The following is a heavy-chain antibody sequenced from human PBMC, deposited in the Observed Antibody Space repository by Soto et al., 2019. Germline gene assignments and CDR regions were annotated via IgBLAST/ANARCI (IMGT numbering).Heavy chain of an antibody. V-gene: IGHV4-31*03. D-gene: IGHD1-20*01. CDR2: IYYSGST. CDR1: GGSISSGGYY. J-gene: IGHJ4*02. Sequence: QVQLQESGPGLVKPSQTLSLTCTVSGGSISSGGYYWSWIRQHPGKGLEWIGYIYYSGSTYYNPSLNSRVTISVDTSKNQFSLQLSSVTAADTAVYYCARFIPGTGNYYWGQGTLVTVSS. CDR3: ARFIPGTGNYY.